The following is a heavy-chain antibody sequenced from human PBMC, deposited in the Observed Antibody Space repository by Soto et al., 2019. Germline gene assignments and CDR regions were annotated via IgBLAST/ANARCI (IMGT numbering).Heavy chain of an antibody. D-gene: IGHD3-22*01. Sequence: SVKVSCKASGGTFSSYAISWVRQAPGQGLEWMGGIIPIFGTANYAQKFQGRVTITADESTSTAYMELSSLRSEDTAVYYCARPHYYDSSGQPSYFDYWGQGTLVTVSS. V-gene: IGHV1-69*13. J-gene: IGHJ4*02. CDR2: IIPIFGTA. CDR3: ARPHYYDSSGQPSYFDY. CDR1: GGTFSSYA.